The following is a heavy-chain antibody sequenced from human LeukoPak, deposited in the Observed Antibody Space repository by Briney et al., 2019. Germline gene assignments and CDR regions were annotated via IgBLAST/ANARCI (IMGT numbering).Heavy chain of an antibody. V-gene: IGHV3-23*01. D-gene: IGHD6-13*01. CDR3: AKGVDSSSWYGAFDI. CDR2: ISGSGGST. J-gene: IGHJ3*02. Sequence: PGGSLRLSCAASGFTFSSYAMSWVRRAPGKGLEWVSAISGSGGSTYYADSVKGRFTISRDNSKNTLYLQMNSLRAEDTAVYYCAKGVDSSSWYGAFDIWGQGTMVTVSS. CDR1: GFTFSSYA.